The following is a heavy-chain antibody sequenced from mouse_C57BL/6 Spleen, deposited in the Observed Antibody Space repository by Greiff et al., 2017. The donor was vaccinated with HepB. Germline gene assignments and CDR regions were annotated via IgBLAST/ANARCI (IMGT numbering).Heavy chain of an antibody. J-gene: IGHJ4*01. Sequence: QVQLQQPGAELVKPGASVKMSCKASGYTFTSYWITWVKQRPGQGLEWIGDIYPGSGSTNYNEKFKSKATLTVDTSSSTAYMQLSSLTSEDSAVYYCARTYYGSRVYAMDYWGQGPSVTVSS. V-gene: IGHV1-55*01. CDR1: GYTFTSYW. CDR3: ARTYYGSRVYAMDY. D-gene: IGHD1-1*01. CDR2: IYPGSGST.